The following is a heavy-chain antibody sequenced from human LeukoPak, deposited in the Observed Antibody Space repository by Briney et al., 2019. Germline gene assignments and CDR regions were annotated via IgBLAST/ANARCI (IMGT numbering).Heavy chain of an antibody. D-gene: IGHD5-24*01. CDR2: IYYSGST. CDR3: ARDLLEMATNWYFDL. J-gene: IGHJ2*01. CDR1: GGSITSYH. Sequence: SETLSLTCTVSGGSITSYHWSWIRQPPGKGLEWIGYIYYSGSTNYNPPLKSRVTISVDTSKNQFSLKLSSVTAADTAVYYCARDLLEMATNWYFDLWGRGTLVTVSS. V-gene: IGHV4-59*01.